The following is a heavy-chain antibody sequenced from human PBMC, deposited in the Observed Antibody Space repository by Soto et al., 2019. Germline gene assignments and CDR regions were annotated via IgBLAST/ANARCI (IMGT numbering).Heavy chain of an antibody. CDR1: GFTFSSYS. V-gene: IGHV3-21*01. J-gene: IGHJ6*02. Sequence: GGSLRLSCAASGFTFSSYSMNWVRQAPGKGLEWVSSISSSSSYIYYADSVKGRFTISRDNAKNSLYLQMNSLRAEDTAVYYCARDWIVVVPAAVSRYGMDVWGQGTTVTVSS. CDR2: ISSSSSYI. CDR3: ARDWIVVVPAAVSRYGMDV. D-gene: IGHD2-2*01.